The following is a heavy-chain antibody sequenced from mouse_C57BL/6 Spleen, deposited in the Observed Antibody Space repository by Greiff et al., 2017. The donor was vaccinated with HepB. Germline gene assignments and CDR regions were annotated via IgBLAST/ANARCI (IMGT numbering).Heavy chain of an antibody. CDR3: ARSEELAWFAY. CDR2: IAPNSGGT. D-gene: IGHD4-1*01. CDR1: GYTFTSYW. V-gene: IGHV1-72*01. Sequence: QVQLQQPGAELVKPGASVKLSCKASGYTFTSYWMHWVKQRPGRGLEWIGRIAPNSGGTKYNEKFKSKATLTVDKPSSRAYMQLSSLTSEDSAVYYCARSEELAWFAYWGQWEVVTVSA. J-gene: IGHJ3*01.